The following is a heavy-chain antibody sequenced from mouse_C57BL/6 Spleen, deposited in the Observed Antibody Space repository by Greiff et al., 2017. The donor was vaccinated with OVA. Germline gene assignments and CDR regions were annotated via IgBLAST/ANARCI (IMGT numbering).Heavy chain of an antibody. Sequence: VQRVESGPGLVAPSQSLSITCTVSGFSLTSYGVHWVRQPPGKGLEWLVVIWSDGSTTYNSALKSRLSISKDNSKSQVFLKMNSLQTDDTAMYYCARHDYYSNYDYYAMDYWGQGTSVTVSS. D-gene: IGHD2-5*01. CDR3: ARHDYYSNYDYYAMDY. J-gene: IGHJ4*01. CDR2: IWSDGST. V-gene: IGHV2-6-1*01. CDR1: GFSLTSYG.